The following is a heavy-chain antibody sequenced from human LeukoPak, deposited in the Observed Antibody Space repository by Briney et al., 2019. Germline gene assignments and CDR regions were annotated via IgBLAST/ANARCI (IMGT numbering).Heavy chain of an antibody. CDR2: IDPSDSYT. D-gene: IGHD2-2*01. V-gene: IGHV5-10-1*01. Sequence: GESLKISCKGSGYSFTSYWISWVRQMPGKGLEWMGRIDPSDSYTNYSPSFQGHVTISVDKSISTAYLQWSSLKASDTAMYYCARHASSTSYNWGQGTLVTVSS. CDR1: GYSFTSYW. CDR3: ARHASSTSYN. J-gene: IGHJ4*02.